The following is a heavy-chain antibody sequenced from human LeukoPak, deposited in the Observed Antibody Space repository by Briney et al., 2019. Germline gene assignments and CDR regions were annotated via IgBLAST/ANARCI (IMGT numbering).Heavy chain of an antibody. D-gene: IGHD6-6*01. V-gene: IGHV1-18*01. J-gene: IGHJ6*03. CDR2: INAYNGNT. CDR3: ARSYPGVAARLTMDV. CDR1: VYAFTSYG. Sequence: ASVKVSRKASVYAFTSYGISWVRQAPGQGLEWMGWINAYNGNTKYVQKFQGRVTMTTDTSTSTVHMELRSLRSDDTAVYYCARSYPGVAARLTMDVRGKGTTVTVSS.